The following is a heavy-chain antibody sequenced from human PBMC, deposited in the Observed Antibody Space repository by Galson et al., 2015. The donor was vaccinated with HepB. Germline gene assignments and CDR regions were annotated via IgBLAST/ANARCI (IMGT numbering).Heavy chain of an antibody. CDR1: GGSISSYY. CDR2: IYYSGST. V-gene: IGHV4-59*08. Sequence: ETLSLTCTVSGGSISSYYWSWLRQPPGKGLEWIGYIYYSGSTNYNPSLKSRVTISVDTSKNQFSLKLSSVTAADTAVYYCARHAANYYDSSGYQKDWFDPWGQGTLVTVSS. CDR3: ARHAANYYDSSGYQKDWFDP. D-gene: IGHD3-22*01. J-gene: IGHJ5*02.